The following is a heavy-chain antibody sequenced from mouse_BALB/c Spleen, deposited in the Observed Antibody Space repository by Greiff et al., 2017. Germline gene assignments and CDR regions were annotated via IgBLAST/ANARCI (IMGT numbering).Heavy chain of an antibody. V-gene: IGHV5-17*02. Sequence: DVQLVESGGGLVQPGGSRKLSCAASGFTFSSFGMHWVRQAPEKGLEWVAYISSGSSTIYYADTVKGRFTISRDNPKNTLFLQMTSLRSEDTAMYYCARSYYGSSLWYFDVWGAGTTVTVSS. CDR3: ARSYYGSSLWYFDV. CDR2: ISSGSSTI. J-gene: IGHJ1*01. D-gene: IGHD1-1*01. CDR1: GFTFSSFG.